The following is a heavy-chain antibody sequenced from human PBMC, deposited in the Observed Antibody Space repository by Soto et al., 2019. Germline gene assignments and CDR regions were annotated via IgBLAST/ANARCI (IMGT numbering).Heavy chain of an antibody. V-gene: IGHV4-4*07. CDR1: GGSISSYY. CDR2: IYTSGST. Sequence: SETLSLTCTVSGGSISSYYWSWIRQPAGKGLEWIGRIYTSGSTNYNPSLKSRVTMSVDTSKNQFSLKLSSVTAADTAVYYCARDGVGEQWLVRAFDIWGQGTMVTVSS. J-gene: IGHJ3*02. D-gene: IGHD6-19*01. CDR3: ARDGVGEQWLVRAFDI.